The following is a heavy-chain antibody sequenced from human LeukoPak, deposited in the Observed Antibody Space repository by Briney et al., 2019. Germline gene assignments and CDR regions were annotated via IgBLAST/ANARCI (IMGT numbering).Heavy chain of an antibody. D-gene: IGHD6-19*01. CDR3: AKCSTSAYTTGWCNWIDP. CDR2: TVSRGTT. Sequence: PGGSLRLSCVASGFTFNTYSMNWVRQAPGKGLEWVSSTVSRGTTQYADSVKGRFTVSRDTSKNTLYLQMNSLRADDTAVYYCAKCSTSAYTTGWCNWIDPWGQGTLVTVSS. CDR1: GFTFNTYS. J-gene: IGHJ5*02. V-gene: IGHV3-23*01.